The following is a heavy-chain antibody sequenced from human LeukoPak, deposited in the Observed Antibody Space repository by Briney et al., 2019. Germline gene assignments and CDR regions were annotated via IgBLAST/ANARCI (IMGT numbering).Heavy chain of an antibody. CDR3: AREAGNTQYFDY. V-gene: IGHV4-59*12. CDR1: GGSISSYY. CDR2: IYYSGST. J-gene: IGHJ4*02. Sequence: SETLSLTCTVSGGSISSYYWSWIRQPPGKGLEWIGYIYYSGSTNYNPSLKSRVTISVDTSKNQFSPKLSSVTAADTAMYYCAREAGNTQYFDYWGQGTLVTVSS. D-gene: IGHD1-1*01.